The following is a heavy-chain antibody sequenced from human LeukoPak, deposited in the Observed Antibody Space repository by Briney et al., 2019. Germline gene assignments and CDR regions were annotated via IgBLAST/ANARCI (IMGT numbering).Heavy chain of an antibody. D-gene: IGHD6-13*01. Sequence: SVKVSCKASGGTFSSYAISWVRQAPGQGLEWMGGIIPIFGTANYAQKFQGRVTITADKSTSTAYMELSSLRSEDTAVYYCAREGSSPTVSQYYFDYWGQGTLVTVSS. V-gene: IGHV1-69*06. J-gene: IGHJ4*02. CDR1: GGTFSSYA. CDR2: IIPIFGTA. CDR3: AREGSSPTVSQYYFDY.